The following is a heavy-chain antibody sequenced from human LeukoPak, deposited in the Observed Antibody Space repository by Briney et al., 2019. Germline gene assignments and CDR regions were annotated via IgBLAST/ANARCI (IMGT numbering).Heavy chain of an antibody. CDR2: ISSSSSYI. J-gene: IGHJ4*02. Sequence: GGSLRLSCAASGFTFSSYSMNWVRQAPGKGLEWVSSISSSSSYIYYADSVKGRFTISRDNAKNSLYLQMNSLRAEDTAEYYCARGLKRWLQFGDYYFDYWGQGTLVTVSS. V-gene: IGHV3-21*01. CDR3: ARGLKRWLQFGDYYFDY. CDR1: GFTFSSYS. D-gene: IGHD5-24*01.